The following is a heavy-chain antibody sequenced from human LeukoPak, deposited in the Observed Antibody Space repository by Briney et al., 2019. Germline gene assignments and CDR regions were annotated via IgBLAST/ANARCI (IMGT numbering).Heavy chain of an antibody. J-gene: IGHJ3*02. Sequence: SETLSLTCTVSGDSVSRSSYYWTWIRQPPGKGLEYIGYIYYSGSTNYNPSLKSRVTMSLDTSKNQFSLKLSSVTAADTAVYYCAREEVPHGFDIWGQGTMVTVSS. CDR1: GDSVSRSSYY. V-gene: IGHV4-61*01. CDR2: IYYSGST. CDR3: AREEVPHGFDI.